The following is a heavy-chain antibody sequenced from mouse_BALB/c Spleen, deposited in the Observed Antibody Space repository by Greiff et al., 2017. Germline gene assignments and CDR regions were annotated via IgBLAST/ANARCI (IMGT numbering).Heavy chain of an antibody. Sequence: VQLQQSGPELVKPGASVKIPCKASGYTFTDYNMDWVKQSHGKSLEWIGDINPNNGGTIYNQKFKGKATLTVDKSSSTAYMELRSLTSEDTAVYYCARNWDGRFAYWGQGTLVTVSA. J-gene: IGHJ3*01. CDR2: INPNNGGT. CDR3: ARNWDGRFAY. D-gene: IGHD4-1*01. CDR1: GYTFTDYN. V-gene: IGHV1-18*01.